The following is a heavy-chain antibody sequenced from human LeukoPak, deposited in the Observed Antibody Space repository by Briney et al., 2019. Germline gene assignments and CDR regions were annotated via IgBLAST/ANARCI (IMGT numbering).Heavy chain of an antibody. Sequence: ASVKVSCKASGYTFTSYDINWVRQATGQGLEWMGWMNPNSGNTGYAQKFQGRVTMTTDTSTSTAYMELRSLRSDDTAVYYCARDLDSGAVYFDLWGRGTLVTVSS. CDR3: ARDLDSGAVYFDL. CDR2: MNPNSGNT. V-gene: IGHV1-8*01. J-gene: IGHJ2*01. CDR1: GYTFTSYD. D-gene: IGHD6-19*01.